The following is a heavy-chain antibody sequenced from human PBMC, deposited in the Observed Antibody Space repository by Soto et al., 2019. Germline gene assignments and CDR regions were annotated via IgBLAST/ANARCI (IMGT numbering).Heavy chain of an antibody. Sequence: GGSLRLSCAASGFTFSSYAMSWVRQAPGKGLEWVSAISGSGGSTYYADSVKGRFTISRDNSKNTLYLQMNSLRAEDTAVYYCAKDLLRVVRGVITTLTYYFDYWGQGTLVTVSS. CDR1: GFTFSSYA. D-gene: IGHD3-10*01. CDR2: ISGSGGST. CDR3: AKDLLRVVRGVITTLTYYFDY. V-gene: IGHV3-23*01. J-gene: IGHJ4*02.